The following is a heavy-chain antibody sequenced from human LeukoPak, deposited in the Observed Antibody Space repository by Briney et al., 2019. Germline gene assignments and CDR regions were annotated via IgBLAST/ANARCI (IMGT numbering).Heavy chain of an antibody. D-gene: IGHD1-26*01. CDR1: GGSISSSSNF. Sequence: SQTLSLTCTVSGGSISSSSNFWGWIRQPPGKGLEWIGSISYSGSTYYNPSLKSRVTISVDTSKNQFSLKLSSVTAADTAVYYCARLTPYSGSPLGDYWGQGTLVTVSS. V-gene: IGHV4-39*01. J-gene: IGHJ4*02. CDR3: ARLTPYSGSPLGDY. CDR2: ISYSGST.